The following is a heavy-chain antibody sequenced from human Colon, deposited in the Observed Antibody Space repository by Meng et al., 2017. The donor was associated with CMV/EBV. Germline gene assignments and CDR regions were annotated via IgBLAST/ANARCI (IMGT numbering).Heavy chain of an antibody. V-gene: IGHV3-73*01. CDR3: TSRRYSSSPYYFDF. CDR1: FTFSASA. D-gene: IGHD6-13*01. J-gene: IGHJ4*02. Sequence: FTFSASAMPWVRQASGEVLQWIGRIRSKSYDYATTYGASVKGRFTISRDDSKDTAYLQMNSLKAEDTAVYYCTSRRYSSSPYYFDFWGLGTLVTVSS. CDR2: IRSKSYDYAT.